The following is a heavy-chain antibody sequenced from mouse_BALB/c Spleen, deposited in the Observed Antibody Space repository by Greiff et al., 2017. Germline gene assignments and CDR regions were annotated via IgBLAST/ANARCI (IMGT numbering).Heavy chain of an antibody. J-gene: IGHJ1*01. CDR1: GYTFTSYW. CDR3: TRLGYEGYFDV. V-gene: IGHV1-69*02. Sequence: LQQPGASVKLSCKASGYTFTSYWINWVKQRPGQGLEWIGNIYPSDSYTNYNQKFKDKATLTVDKSSSTAYMQLSSPTSEDSAVYYCTRLGYEGYFDVWGAGTTVTVSS. CDR2: IYPSDSYT. D-gene: IGHD2-14*01.